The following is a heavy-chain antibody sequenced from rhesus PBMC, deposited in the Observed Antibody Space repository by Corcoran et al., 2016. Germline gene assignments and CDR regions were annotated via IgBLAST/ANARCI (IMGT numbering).Heavy chain of an antibody. D-gene: IGHD4-29*01. J-gene: IGHJ4*01. V-gene: IGHV3S42*01. CDR2: INSCGGNT. CDR1: GFTFSSYW. Sequence: EVQLVESGGGLAKPGGSLRLSCAASGFTFSSYWMTWVRQAPGKGLEWVSAINSCGGNTYDADSLKGRFTISRDNSKNTLSLQMNSLRAEDTAVYYCAKDLATVADTGDYWGQGVLVTVSS. CDR3: AKDLATVADTGDY.